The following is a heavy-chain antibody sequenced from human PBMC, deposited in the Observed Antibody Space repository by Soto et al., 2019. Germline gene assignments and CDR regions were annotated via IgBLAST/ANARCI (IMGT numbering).Heavy chain of an antibody. V-gene: IGHV5-51*01. CDR1: GYSFTNYW. CDR3: ARASGAPSYYAMDV. J-gene: IGHJ6*02. Sequence: GESLKISCKGSGYSFTNYWIGWVRQMPGKGLEWMGIIYPVDSDTRYSPSFQGQVTIPADKSISTAYLQWSSLQASDSAMYFCARASGAPSYYAMDVWGQGTTVTVSS. D-gene: IGHD6-19*01. CDR2: IYPVDSDT.